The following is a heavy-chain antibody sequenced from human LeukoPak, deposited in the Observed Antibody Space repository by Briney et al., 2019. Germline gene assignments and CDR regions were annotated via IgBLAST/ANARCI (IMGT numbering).Heavy chain of an antibody. CDR2: IYYSGST. CDR3: ARGGSAYYYDSSGYYYFDY. Sequence: SETLSLTCTVSGGSISSYYWSWIRQPPGKGLEWIGYIYYSGSTNYNPSLKSRVTISVDTSKNQFSLKLSSVTAADTAVYYCARGGSAYYYDSSGYYYFDYWGQGTLVTVSS. J-gene: IGHJ4*02. CDR1: GGSISSYY. D-gene: IGHD3-22*01. V-gene: IGHV4-59*01.